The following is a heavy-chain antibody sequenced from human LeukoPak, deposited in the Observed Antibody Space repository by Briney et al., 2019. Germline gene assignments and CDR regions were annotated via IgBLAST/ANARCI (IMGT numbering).Heavy chain of an antibody. D-gene: IGHD2-15*01. V-gene: IGHV3-30*18. Sequence: GGSLRLSCAASGFTFSSYGMHWVRQAPGKGLEWVAVISYDGSNKYYADSVKGRFTISRDNSKNTLYLQMNSLRAEDTAVYYCAKERGRYCSGGSCYSFDYWGQGTLVTVSS. CDR1: GFTFSSYG. CDR3: AKERGRYCSGGSCYSFDY. J-gene: IGHJ4*02. CDR2: ISYDGSNK.